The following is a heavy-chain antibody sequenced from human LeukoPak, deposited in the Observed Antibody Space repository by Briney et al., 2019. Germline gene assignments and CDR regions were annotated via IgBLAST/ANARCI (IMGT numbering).Heavy chain of an antibody. Sequence: PSETLSLTCTVSGDSISRSTYYWAWIRQPPGTGLEWIGSVYYGRSPYFNPSLESRATMSVDTSKNHFSLKMSSVTAADTAVYYCARSSGTGTFSYWGQGTLVTVSS. CDR1: GDSISRSTYY. CDR3: ARSSGTGTFSY. CDR2: VYYGRSP. D-gene: IGHD6-25*01. V-gene: IGHV4-39*02. J-gene: IGHJ4*02.